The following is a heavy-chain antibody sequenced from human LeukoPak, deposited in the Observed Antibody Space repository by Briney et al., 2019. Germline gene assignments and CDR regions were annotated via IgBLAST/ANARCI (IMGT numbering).Heavy chain of an antibody. Sequence: PGGSLRLSCAASGFTLSSYGMHWVRQPPGKGLEWIGEIKHSGSTNYNPSLRSRVTISVDTTKNQFSLKLSSVTAADTAVYYCARGLSYGHDYWGQGTLVTVAS. D-gene: IGHD5-18*01. V-gene: IGHV4-34*01. CDR3: ARGLSYGHDY. CDR2: IKHSGST. J-gene: IGHJ4*02. CDR1: GFTLSSYG.